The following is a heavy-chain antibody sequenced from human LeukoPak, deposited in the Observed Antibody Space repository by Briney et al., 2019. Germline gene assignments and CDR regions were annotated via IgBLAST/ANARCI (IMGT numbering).Heavy chain of an antibody. V-gene: IGHV4-61*02. D-gene: IGHD2-8*01. CDR2: IYTSGST. CDR1: GVSISSGSYY. CDR3: ARDRPIVGYCTNGVCYGFDY. Sequence: SETLSLTCTVSGVSISSGSYYWSWIRQPAGKGLEWIGRIYTSGSTNYNPSLKSRVTISVDTSKNQFSLKLSSVTAADTAVYYCARDRPIVGYCTNGVCYGFDYWGQGTLVTVSS. J-gene: IGHJ4*02.